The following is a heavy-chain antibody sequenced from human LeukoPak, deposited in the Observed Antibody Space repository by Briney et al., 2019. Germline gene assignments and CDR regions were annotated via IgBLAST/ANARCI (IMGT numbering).Heavy chain of an antibody. D-gene: IGHD3-22*01. CDR3: ATVIDNSGSLGF. CDR1: GFAVSNNY. J-gene: IGHJ4*02. CDR2: IYSGGST. V-gene: IGHV3-53*01. Sequence: GGSLRLSCAASGFAVSNNYMSWVRQAPGKGLEWVSVIYSGGSTYYTDSVKGRFTISRDSSKHTLYLQMNSLRAEDTAVYYCATVIDNSGSLGFWGQGTLVTVSS.